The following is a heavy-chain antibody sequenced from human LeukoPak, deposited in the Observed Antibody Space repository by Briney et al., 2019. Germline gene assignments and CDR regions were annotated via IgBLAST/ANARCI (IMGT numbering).Heavy chain of an antibody. CDR3: ARSCSGVGCYHTWSDP. CDR1: GYTFTSYG. V-gene: IGHV1-18*01. CDR2: ISVYNGHT. D-gene: IGHD2-15*01. Sequence: ASVKVSCKASGYTFTSYGISWVRQAPGQRLEWMGWISVYNGHTNYAQKLQDRVTMTTDTATNTAYMELRSLRSDDTAVYHCARSCSGVGCYHTWSDPWGKGTLSPSPQ. J-gene: IGHJ5*02.